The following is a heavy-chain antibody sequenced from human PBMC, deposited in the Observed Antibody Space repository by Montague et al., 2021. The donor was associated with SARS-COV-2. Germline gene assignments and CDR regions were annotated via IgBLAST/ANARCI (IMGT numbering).Heavy chain of an antibody. J-gene: IGHJ3*02. CDR1: GGSISSSGYY. CDR2: IYYSGNT. V-gene: IGHV4-39*01. Sequence: SETLSLTCTVSGGSISSSGYYWGWIRQPPGKGLEWIGSIYYSGNTYYSPSLQSRVTISVDTSKYQLSLRLNSMTDADTAVYYCARLPPYRFNSNGHYYNAVAIWGQGTMVTVSS. CDR3: ARLPPYRFNSNGHYYNAVAI. D-gene: IGHD3-22*01.